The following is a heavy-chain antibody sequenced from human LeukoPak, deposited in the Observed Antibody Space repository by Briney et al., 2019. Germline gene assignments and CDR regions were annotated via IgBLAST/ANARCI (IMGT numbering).Heavy chain of an antibody. CDR3: ARDVRGYSYRLQY. J-gene: IGHJ4*02. Sequence: PGGSLRLSCAASGFTFSSYGMHWVRQAPGKGLEWVAVIWYDGSNKYYADSVKGRFTISRDNSKNTLYLQMNSLRAEDTAVYYCARDVRGYSYRLQYWGQGTLVTVYS. CDR1: GFTFSSYG. CDR2: IWYDGSNK. D-gene: IGHD5-18*01. V-gene: IGHV3-33*01.